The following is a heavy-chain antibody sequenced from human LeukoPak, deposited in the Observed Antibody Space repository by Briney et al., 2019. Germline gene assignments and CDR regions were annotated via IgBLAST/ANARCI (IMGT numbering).Heavy chain of an antibody. CDR1: GFTVSSNY. CDR2: IYSGDNT. D-gene: IGHD3-10*01. CDR3: AKWAGRVRGLLNWFDP. Sequence: GGSLRLSCAASGFTVSSNYMSWVRQAPGKGLEWVSVIYSGDNTYYADSVKGRFTISRDNSKNTLYLQMNSLRAEDTAVYYCAKWAGRVRGLLNWFDPWGQGTLVTVS. V-gene: IGHV3-53*01. J-gene: IGHJ5*02.